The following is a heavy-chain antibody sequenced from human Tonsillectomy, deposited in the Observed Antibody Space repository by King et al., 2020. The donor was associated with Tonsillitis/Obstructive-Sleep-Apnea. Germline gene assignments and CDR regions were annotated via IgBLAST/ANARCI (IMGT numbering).Heavy chain of an antibody. V-gene: IGHV4-31*03. CDR3: ARVSQGSIAARFSFDP. CDR1: GGSISSGGYY. Sequence: QLQESGPGLVKPSQTLSLTCTVSGGSISSGGYYWSWIRQHPGKGLEWIGYLYYSGSTYYNPSLKSRVTISVDTSKNQFSLKLSSVTAADTAVYYCARVSQGSIAARFSFDPWGQGTLVTVSS. D-gene: IGHD6-6*01. CDR2: LYYSGST. J-gene: IGHJ5*02.